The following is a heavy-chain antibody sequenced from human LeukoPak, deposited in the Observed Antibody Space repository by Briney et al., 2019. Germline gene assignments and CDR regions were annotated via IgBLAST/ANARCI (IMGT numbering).Heavy chain of an antibody. D-gene: IGHD5-24*01. J-gene: IGHJ2*01. CDR3: ARRSSKRFNWYFDL. CDR1: GGSFSGYY. V-gene: IGHV4-34*01. Sequence: SETLSLTCAVYGGSFSGYYWSWIRQPPGKGLEWIGEINHSGRTNYNPSLKSRVTISVDTSKNQFSLKLSSVTAADTAVYYCARRSSKRFNWYFDLWGHGTLVTVSS. CDR2: INHSGRT.